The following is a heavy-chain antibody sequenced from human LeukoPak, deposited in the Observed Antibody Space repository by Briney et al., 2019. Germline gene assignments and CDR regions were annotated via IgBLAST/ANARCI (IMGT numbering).Heavy chain of an antibody. CDR2: ISGSGGST. CDR1: GFTFSSYA. V-gene: IGHV3-23*01. J-gene: IGHJ3*02. D-gene: IGHD2-2*01. Sequence: GGSLRLSCAASGFTFSSYAMSWVRQAPGKGLEWVSAISGSGGSTYYADSVKGRFTISRDNSKNTLYLQMNSLRAEDAAVYYCAKDWRGAVVPRAFDIWGQGTMVTVSS. CDR3: AKDWRGAVVPRAFDI.